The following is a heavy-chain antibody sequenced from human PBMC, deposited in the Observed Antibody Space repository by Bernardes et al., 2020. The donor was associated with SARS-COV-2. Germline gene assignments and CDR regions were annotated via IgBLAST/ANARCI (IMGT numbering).Heavy chain of an antibody. V-gene: IGHV3-74*01. D-gene: IGHD6-13*01. CDR2: TFAYGSTT. CDR3: VIDLAGPGGF. CDR1: GSTFSSNW. Sequence: RGSLRLSYAASGSTFSSNWMHRVCQAQGKVLVRVSRTFAYGSTTTYADSVRGRFTIPRDNAKNTLYLQINSLRVEDTAVYYCVIDLAGPGGFWGLGTLVTVSS. J-gene: IGHJ4*01.